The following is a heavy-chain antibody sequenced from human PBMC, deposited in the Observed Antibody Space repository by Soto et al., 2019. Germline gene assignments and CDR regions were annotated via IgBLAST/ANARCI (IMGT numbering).Heavy chain of an antibody. J-gene: IGHJ4*02. CDR3: GAGTVY. CDR2: ISLDGSSK. V-gene: IGHV3-30*03. CDR1: GFTFSSYG. Sequence: GGSLRLSCAASGFTFSSYGMHWVRQAPGKGLEGVAFISLDGSSKLYADSVKGRFTISRDNSKNTLYLQIDSLRAADTAVYYCGAGTVYWGQGTRVTVSS. D-gene: IGHD6-19*01.